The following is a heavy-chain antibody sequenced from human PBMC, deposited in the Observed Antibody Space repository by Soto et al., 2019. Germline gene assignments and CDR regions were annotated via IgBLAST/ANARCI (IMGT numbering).Heavy chain of an antibody. CDR3: ARKRRRGYGDAYYYYGMDV. D-gene: IGHD4-17*01. J-gene: IGHJ6*02. CDR2: INHSGST. CDR1: GGSFSGYY. V-gene: IGHV4-34*01. Sequence: SETLSLTCAVYGGSFSGYYWSWIRQPPGKGLEWIGEINHSGSTNYNPSLKSRVTISVDTSKNQFSLKLSFVTAADTAVYYCARKRRRGYGDAYYYYGMDVWGQGTTVTVSS.